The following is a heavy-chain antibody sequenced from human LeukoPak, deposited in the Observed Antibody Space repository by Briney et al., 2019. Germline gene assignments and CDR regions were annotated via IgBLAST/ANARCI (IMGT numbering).Heavy chain of an antibody. CDR1: GLTFNTYW. D-gene: IGHD3-10*01. CDR3: AGSSETRDY. J-gene: IGHJ4*02. CDR2: ISGDGKTT. Sequence: PGGSLRLSCAASGLTFNTYWMYWVRQAPGKGLVWVSRISGDGKTTSYADSVKGRFTISRDNVKNTPYLQMNSLRAEDTAVYFCAGSSETRDYWGQGTLVTVSS. V-gene: IGHV3-74*01.